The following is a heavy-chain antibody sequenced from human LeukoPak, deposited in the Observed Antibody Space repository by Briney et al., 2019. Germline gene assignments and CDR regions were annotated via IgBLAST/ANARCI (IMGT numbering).Heavy chain of an antibody. J-gene: IGHJ4*02. CDR3: ARGRGWYQGDY. V-gene: IGHV3-21*01. CDR1: GGSVSSGSYY. CDR2: ISSSSSYI. Sequence: ETLSLTCTVSGGSVSSGSYYWSWIRQAPGKGLEWVSSISSSSSYIYYADSVKGRLTISRDNAKNSLYLQMNSRRAEDTAVYYCARGRGWYQGDYWGQGTLVTVSS. D-gene: IGHD6-19*01.